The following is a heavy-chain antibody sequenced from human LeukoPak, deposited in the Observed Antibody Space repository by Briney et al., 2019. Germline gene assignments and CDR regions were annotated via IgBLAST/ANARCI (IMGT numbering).Heavy chain of an antibody. CDR3: ARERSGDFAFDY. CDR2: ISAYNGNT. D-gene: IGHD4-17*01. J-gene: IGHJ4*02. Sequence: ASVTVSCTASGYSFTSYGISWVRPAPGQGLEWMGWISAYNGNTNYAQKFQGRVTMTTDTSTSTVYMELRSLRSDDTAVFYCARERSGDFAFDYWGQGTLVTVSS. V-gene: IGHV1-18*01. CDR1: GYSFTSYG.